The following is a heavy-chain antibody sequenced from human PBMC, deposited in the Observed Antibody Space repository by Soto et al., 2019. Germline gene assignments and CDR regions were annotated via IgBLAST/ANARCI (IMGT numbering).Heavy chain of an antibody. D-gene: IGHD6-13*01. J-gene: IGHJ4*02. CDR1: GFTFSSYG. CDR2: IWYDGSNK. Sequence: QVQLVESGGGVVQPGRSLRLSCAASGFTFSSYGMHWVRQAPGKGLEWVAVIWYDGSNKYYADSVKGRFTIYRDNSKNKLYLQMNSLRAEDTAVYYCARAMYSSSCYVPIEYWGQGTLVTVSS. V-gene: IGHV3-33*01. CDR3: ARAMYSSSCYVPIEY.